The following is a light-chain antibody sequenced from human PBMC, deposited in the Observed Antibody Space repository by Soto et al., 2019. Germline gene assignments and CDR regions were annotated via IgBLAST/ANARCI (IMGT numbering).Light chain of an antibody. J-gene: IGLJ2*01. Sequence: QDVVTQPPSVSGAPGQRVTISCTGSSSNIGAGYDVHWYQQLPGRAPKLLIYGNTNRPSGVPDRFSGSKSGTSASLAITGLQAEDEADYYCLSFDSSLSVVFGGGTKLTVL. CDR3: LSFDSSLSVV. CDR2: GNT. CDR1: SSNIGAGYD. V-gene: IGLV1-40*01.